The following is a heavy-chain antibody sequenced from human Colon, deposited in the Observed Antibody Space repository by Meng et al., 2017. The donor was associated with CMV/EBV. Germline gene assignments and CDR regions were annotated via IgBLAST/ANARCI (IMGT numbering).Heavy chain of an antibody. D-gene: IGHD4-11*01. CDR3: VRVDTMTTFLLDS. V-gene: IGHV4-4*02. J-gene: IGHJ4*02. CDR1: GGSISSSNW. Sequence: SETLSLTCAVSGGSISSSNWWSWVRQPPGKGLEWIGEIYHSGSTNYNPSLKSRVTISVDRSKNQFSLRLTTATAADAAVYYCVRVDTMTTFLLDSWGQGTLVTVSS. CDR2: IYHSGST.